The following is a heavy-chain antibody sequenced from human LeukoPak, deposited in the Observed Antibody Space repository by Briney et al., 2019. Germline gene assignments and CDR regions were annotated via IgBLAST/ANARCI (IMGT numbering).Heavy chain of an antibody. CDR1: RFTFSTYW. V-gene: IGHV3-74*01. D-gene: IGHD6-19*01. Sequence: PGGSLRLSCAASRFTFSTYWMHWVRQAPGKGLVWVSTINSGGSSTNYADSVKGRFTISRDNAKNTLYLQMNSLRVGDTAVYYCVRDGWFDYWGQGTLVTVSS. CDR2: INSGGSST. J-gene: IGHJ4*02. CDR3: VRDGWFDY.